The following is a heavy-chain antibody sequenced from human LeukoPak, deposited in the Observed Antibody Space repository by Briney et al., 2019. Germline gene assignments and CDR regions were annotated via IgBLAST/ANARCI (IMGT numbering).Heavy chain of an antibody. CDR3: AREQQLGVPGY. CDR1: GYTFTSYG. V-gene: IGHV1-18*01. J-gene: IGHJ4*02. CDR2: ISAYNGNT. D-gene: IGHD6-13*01. Sequence: ASVKVSRKASGYTFTSYGISWVRMAPPQGLEWMAWISAYNGNTSYARKLQSRVIMTTDTSTSTAYMELRSLRSDDTAVYYCAREQQLGVPGYWGQGTRVTVSS.